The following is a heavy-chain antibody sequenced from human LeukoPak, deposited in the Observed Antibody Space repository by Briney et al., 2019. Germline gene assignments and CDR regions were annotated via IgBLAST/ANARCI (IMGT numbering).Heavy chain of an antibody. CDR3: ARSKNGKCDY. CDR2: MYYGGST. J-gene: IGHJ4*02. D-gene: IGHD1-26*01. CDR1: GDSISSSGYY. V-gene: IGHV4-39*07. Sequence: SETLSLTCSVSGDSISSSGYYWGWIRQPPGKGLEWIGSMYYGGSTYYNASLKSRVTISADTSKNLFSLKLNSVTAADTGVYYCARSKNGKCDYWGQGTLVTVSS.